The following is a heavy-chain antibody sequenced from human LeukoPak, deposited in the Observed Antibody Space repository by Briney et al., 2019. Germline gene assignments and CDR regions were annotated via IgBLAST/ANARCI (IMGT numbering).Heavy chain of an antibody. Sequence: ASVKVSCKASGYTFTTYDINWVRQASGQGLEYMGWMNPNSGETGYAQRFEGRATMTRDTSIRTAYMELSSLRSEDTAVYYCARIMTLNYDSTGVRAIDIWGQGTTVTVSS. J-gene: IGHJ3*02. CDR2: MNPNSGET. D-gene: IGHD3-22*01. CDR3: ARIMTLNYDSTGVRAIDI. V-gene: IGHV1-8*02. CDR1: GYTFTTYD.